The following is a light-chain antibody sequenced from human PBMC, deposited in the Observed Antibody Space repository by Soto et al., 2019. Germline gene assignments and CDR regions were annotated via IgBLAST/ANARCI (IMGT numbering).Light chain of an antibody. V-gene: IGLV2-11*01. CDR3: CSYAGSYIWV. Sequence: QSALTQPRSVSGSPGQSVTISCTGTSSDVGGYTFVSWYQQHPGKAPNLMIYDVSKRPSGVPDRFSGSKSGNTASLTISGLQAEDEADYYCCSYAGSYIWVFGGGTKLTVL. CDR1: SSDVGGYTF. J-gene: IGLJ2*01. CDR2: DVS.